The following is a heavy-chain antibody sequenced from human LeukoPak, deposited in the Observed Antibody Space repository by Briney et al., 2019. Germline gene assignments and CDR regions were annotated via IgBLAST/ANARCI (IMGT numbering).Heavy chain of an antibody. V-gene: IGHV4-61*01. CDR3: AGVIIGTSNFDI. J-gene: IGHJ3*02. CDR1: GGSVSSGSYY. D-gene: IGHD1-7*01. CDR2: IYYSGST. Sequence: SETLSLTCTVSGGSVSSGSYYRSWIRQPPGKGLEWIGYIYYSGSTNYNPSLKSRVTISVDTSKNQFSLKLSSVTAADTAMYYCAGVIIGTSNFDIWGQGTMVTVSS.